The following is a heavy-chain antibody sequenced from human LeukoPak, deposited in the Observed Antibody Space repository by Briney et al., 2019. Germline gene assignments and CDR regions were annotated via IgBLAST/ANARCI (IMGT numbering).Heavy chain of an antibody. Sequence: PSGTLSLTCAVSGGSISSSNWWSWVRQPPGKGLEWIGEIYHSGSTNYNPSLKSRVTISVDKSKNQFSLKLSSVTAADTAVYYCARDEFVGIGYCTNGVCEGRYYMDVWGKGTTVTVSS. CDR3: ARDEFVGIGYCTNGVCEGRYYMDV. J-gene: IGHJ6*03. D-gene: IGHD2-8*01. CDR2: IYHSGST. V-gene: IGHV4-4*02. CDR1: GGSISSSNW.